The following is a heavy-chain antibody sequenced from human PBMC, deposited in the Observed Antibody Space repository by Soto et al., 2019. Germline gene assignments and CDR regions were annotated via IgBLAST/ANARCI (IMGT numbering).Heavy chain of an antibody. CDR2: MNPNSGNT. Sequence: QVQLVQSGAEVKKPGASVKVSCKASGYTFTSYDINWVRQATGQGLEWMGWMNPNSGNTGYAQKFKGRVTMTRNTCISTAYIELRSLRSEDTAVYYCARGTEWRKAADYSGQGTLVPGSS. D-gene: IGHD3-3*01. CDR3: ARGTEWRKAADY. CDR1: GYTFTSYD. V-gene: IGHV1-8*01. J-gene: IGHJ4*02.